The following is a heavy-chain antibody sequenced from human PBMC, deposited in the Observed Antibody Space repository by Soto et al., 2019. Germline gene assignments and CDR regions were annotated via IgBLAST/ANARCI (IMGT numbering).Heavy chain of an antibody. CDR1: GGSVTGGYYY. CDR3: ARVVQKDGGLLSNYYYGLDV. V-gene: IGHV4-61*01. J-gene: IGHJ6*02. D-gene: IGHD3-10*01. CDR2: IHYSGSA. Sequence: SETLSLTCTVSGGSVTGGYYYWSWIRQPPGKGLEWIGYIHYSGSANYNPSLKSRVTISVDTSKNQFSLRLSSVTAADTAVYYCARVVQKDGGLLSNYYYGLDVWGQGTPVTVSS.